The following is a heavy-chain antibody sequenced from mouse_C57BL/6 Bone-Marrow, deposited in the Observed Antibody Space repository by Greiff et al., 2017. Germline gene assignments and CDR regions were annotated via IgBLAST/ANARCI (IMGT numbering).Heavy chain of an antibody. J-gene: IGHJ2*01. V-gene: IGHV6-3*01. CDR3: TGRITTVVADYFDY. CDR1: GFTFSNYW. D-gene: IGHD1-1*01. CDR2: IRLKSDNYAT. Sequence: EVKLEESGGGLVQPGGSMKLSCVASGFTFSNYWMNWVRQSPEKGLEWVAQIRLKSDNYATPYAESVKGRFTISRDDSKSSVYLQMNNLRAEDTGIYYCTGRITTVVADYFDYWGQGTTLTVSS.